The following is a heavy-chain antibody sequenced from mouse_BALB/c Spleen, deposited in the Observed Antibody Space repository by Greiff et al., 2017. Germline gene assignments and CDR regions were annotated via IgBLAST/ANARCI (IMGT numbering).Heavy chain of an antibody. CDR3: ARGDGSPSFAY. V-gene: IGHV5-4*02. CDR1: GFTFSDYY. Sequence: EVQVVESGGGLVKPGGSLKLSCAASGFTFSDYYMYWVRQTPEKRLEWVATISDGGSYTYYPDSVKGRFTISRDNARNILYLQMSSLRSEDTAMYYCARGDGSPSFAYWGQGTLVTVSA. J-gene: IGHJ3*01. CDR2: ISDGGSYT. D-gene: IGHD1-1*02.